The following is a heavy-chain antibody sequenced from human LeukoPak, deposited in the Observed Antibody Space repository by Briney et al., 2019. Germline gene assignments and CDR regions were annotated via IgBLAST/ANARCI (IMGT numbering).Heavy chain of an antibody. Sequence: GGSLRLSCAASGFTFSSYAMSWVRQAPGKGLEWVAVIWYDGSNKYYADSVKGRFTISRDNSKNTLYLQMNSLRAEDTAVYYCARGATIPQIYYYYGMDVWGQGTTVTVSS. CDR2: IWYDGSNK. V-gene: IGHV3-33*08. J-gene: IGHJ6*02. CDR1: GFTFSSYA. D-gene: IGHD5-24*01. CDR3: ARGATIPQIYYYYGMDV.